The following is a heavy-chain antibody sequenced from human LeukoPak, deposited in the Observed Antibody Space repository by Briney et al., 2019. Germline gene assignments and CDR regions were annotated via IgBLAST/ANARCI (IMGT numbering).Heavy chain of an antibody. D-gene: IGHD1-26*01. CDR2: IYSGGST. V-gene: IGHV3-53*01. CDR1: GFTVSSNY. CDR3: ARALSLGEKGATRSDY. J-gene: IGHJ4*02. Sequence: GGSLRLSCAASGFTVSSNYMSWVRQAPGKGLEWVSVIYSGGSTYYADSVKGRFTISRDNSKNTLYLQMNSLRAEDTAVYYCARALSLGEKGATRSDYWGQGTLVTVSS.